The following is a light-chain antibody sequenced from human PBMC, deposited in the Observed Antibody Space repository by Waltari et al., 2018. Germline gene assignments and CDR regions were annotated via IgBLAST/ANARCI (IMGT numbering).Light chain of an antibody. Sequence: QSALTQPRSVSGSPGQSVTISCTGTSSDVGGYNYVSWYQQHPGKAPKLMIYDVSKQPSGVPDLFSGSKSGNTASLTISGRQAEDEADYYCCSYAGSYPVVFGGGTKLTVL. CDR3: CSYAGSYPVV. CDR1: SSDVGGYNY. V-gene: IGLV2-11*01. J-gene: IGLJ2*01. CDR2: DVS.